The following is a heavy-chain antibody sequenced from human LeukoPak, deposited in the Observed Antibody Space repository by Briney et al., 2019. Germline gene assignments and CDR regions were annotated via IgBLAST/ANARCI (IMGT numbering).Heavy chain of an antibody. CDR1: GFSFSNYW. CDR3: ARRAGYAFDI. CDR2: IKHDGSEK. V-gene: IGHV3-7*01. J-gene: IGHJ3*02. Sequence: GGSLRLSCEASGFSFSNYWMSWVRQAPGKGLEWVANIKHDGSEKYYVDSVKGRFTISRDNGKNSLYVQMNSLSVEDTAVYYCARRAGYAFDIWGQGTMATVSS.